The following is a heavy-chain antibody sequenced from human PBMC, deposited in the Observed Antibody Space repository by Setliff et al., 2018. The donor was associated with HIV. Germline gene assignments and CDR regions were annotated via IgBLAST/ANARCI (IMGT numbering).Heavy chain of an antibody. CDR2: IYYSGST. D-gene: IGHD3-22*01. Sequence: PSETLSLTCTVSGASINSYYWNWIRQPPGKGLEWIGYIYYSGSTNYNPSLKSRVTMSLDTSKNQFSLKLSSVTAADTAVYYCARGLSFYDPGGFDYWGQGTLVTVSS. J-gene: IGHJ4*02. CDR1: GASINSYY. V-gene: IGHV4-59*08. CDR3: ARGLSFYDPGGFDY.